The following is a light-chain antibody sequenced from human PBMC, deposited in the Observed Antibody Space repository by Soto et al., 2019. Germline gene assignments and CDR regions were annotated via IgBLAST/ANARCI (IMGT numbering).Light chain of an antibody. CDR3: AAWDVTLNGLYV. Sequence: QSVLTQPPSASGTPGQRATISCSGSSSNIGSSSVNWYQQLPGTAPKLLIYNNNQWPSGVPDRFSGSKSGTSASLAISGLQSEDEADYYCAAWDVTLNGLYVFGTGTKVTVL. CDR2: NNN. V-gene: IGLV1-44*01. J-gene: IGLJ1*01. CDR1: SSNIGSSS.